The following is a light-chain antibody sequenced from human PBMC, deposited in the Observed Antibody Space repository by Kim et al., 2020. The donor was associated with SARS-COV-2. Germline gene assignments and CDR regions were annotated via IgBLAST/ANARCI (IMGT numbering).Light chain of an antibody. CDR3: QSYDSSKDCV. Sequence: KTVPSASTRSRGGIASSYTHWYHRRPGSAPSTVIYDDNERPPGVPDRFSGSIDSSSNTASLTISGLRTEDEADYYCQSYDSSKDCVFGGGTQLTVL. J-gene: IGLJ3*02. V-gene: IGLV6-57*03. CDR1: RGGIASSY. CDR2: DDN.